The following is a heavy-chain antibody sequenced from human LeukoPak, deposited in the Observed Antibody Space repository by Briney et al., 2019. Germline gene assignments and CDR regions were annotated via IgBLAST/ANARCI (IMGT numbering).Heavy chain of an antibody. V-gene: IGHV3-33*01. J-gene: IGHJ5*02. Sequence: QSGGSLRLSCAASGFTFSSYGMYWVRQAPGKGLEWVAVIWYDGSNKYYADSVKGRFTISRDNSKNTLYLQMNSLRAEDTAVYYCAREGAPTGHDDWFDPWGQGTLVTVSS. CDR2: IWYDGSNK. D-gene: IGHD1-1*01. CDR1: GFTFSSYG. CDR3: AREGAPTGHDDWFDP.